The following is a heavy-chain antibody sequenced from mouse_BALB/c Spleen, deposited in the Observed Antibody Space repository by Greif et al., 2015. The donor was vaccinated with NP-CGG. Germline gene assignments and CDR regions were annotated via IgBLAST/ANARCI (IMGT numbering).Heavy chain of an antibody. CDR3: AKDSSGYRSYFDY. CDR1: GFNIKDYY. D-gene: IGHD3-2*01. Sequence: VQLQQSGAELVRPGALVKLSCKASGFNIKDYYMHWVKQRPEQGLEWIGWIDPENGNTIYDPKFQGKASITADTSSNTAYLQLSSLTSEDTAVYYCAKDSSGYRSYFDYWGQGTTLTVSS. J-gene: IGHJ2*01. CDR2: IDPENGNT. V-gene: IGHV14-1*02.